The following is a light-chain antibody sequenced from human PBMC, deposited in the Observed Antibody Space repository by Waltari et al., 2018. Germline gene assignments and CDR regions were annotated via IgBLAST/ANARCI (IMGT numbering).Light chain of an antibody. CDR3: QHYYRAPYS. CDR2: WAS. J-gene: IGKJ2*03. V-gene: IGKV4-1*01. CDR1: HSLLFGSSRNY. Sequence: IVMTQSPASLAVSLGERATINCKSNHSLLFGSSRNYLAWYQQRRGQPSNLLLYWASIRESGVPDRIVGSGSGTDFTLTINNLQAEDVALYYCQHYYRAPYSFGQGTKLEI.